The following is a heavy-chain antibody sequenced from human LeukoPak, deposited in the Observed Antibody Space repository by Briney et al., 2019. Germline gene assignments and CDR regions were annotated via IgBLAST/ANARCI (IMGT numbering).Heavy chain of an antibody. CDR3: ARASYSYDINGWVPFDY. CDR1: GGSIINSY. J-gene: IGHJ4*02. V-gene: IGHV4-59*08. Sequence: SETLSLTCSVSGGSIINSYCSWIRQFPGKRLEWIGQIHYSGSTTYNPSLKSRLTISVDTSKNQFSLTLNSVTAADTAVYYCARASYSYDINGWVPFDYWGQGTLVTVSS. CDR2: IHYSGST. D-gene: IGHD3-22*01.